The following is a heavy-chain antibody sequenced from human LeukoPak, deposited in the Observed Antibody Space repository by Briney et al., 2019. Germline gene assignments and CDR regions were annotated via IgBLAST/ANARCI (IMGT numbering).Heavy chain of an antibody. CDR2: IIPIFGTA. CDR1: GGTFSSYA. V-gene: IGHV1-69*13. J-gene: IGHJ5*02. CDR3: ASGEQQLGLAYWFDP. D-gene: IGHD6-13*01. Sequence: SVKVSCKASGGTFSSYAISWVRQAPGQGLEWMGGIIPIFGTANYAQRFQGRVTITADESTSTAYMELSSLRSEDTAVYYCASGEQQLGLAYWFDPWGQGTLVTVSS.